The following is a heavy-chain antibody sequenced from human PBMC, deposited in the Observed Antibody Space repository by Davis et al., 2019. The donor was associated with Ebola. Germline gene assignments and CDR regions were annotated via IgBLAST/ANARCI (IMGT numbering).Heavy chain of an antibody. CDR2: IKQDGSEK. D-gene: IGHD2-8*01. CDR3: AREIANGHHGMDV. V-gene: IGHV3-7*01. J-gene: IGHJ6*02. Sequence: GGSLRLSCAASGFTFSSYWMSWVRQAPGKGLEWVANIKQDGSEKYYVDSVKGRFTISSDNAKNSLYLHLHSVRAEDTAIYYCAREIANGHHGMDVWGQGTTITVSS. CDR1: GFTFSSYW.